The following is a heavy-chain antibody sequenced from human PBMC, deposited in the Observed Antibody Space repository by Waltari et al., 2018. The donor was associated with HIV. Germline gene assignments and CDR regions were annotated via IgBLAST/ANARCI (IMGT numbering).Heavy chain of an antibody. CDR3: TREGVETTAPADY. Sequence: EVQLVESGGGLVQAGGSLRLSCEASGFTFSRHWMHWVRQAPGKGLVWVARINGDGSGTSYADSVRGRFSISRENAENSLHLHMNSVRPEDTGLYYCTREGVETTAPADYWGQGTLVTVSS. CDR2: INGDGSGT. V-gene: IGHV3-74*01. D-gene: IGHD4-17*01. J-gene: IGHJ4*02. CDR1: GFTFSRHW.